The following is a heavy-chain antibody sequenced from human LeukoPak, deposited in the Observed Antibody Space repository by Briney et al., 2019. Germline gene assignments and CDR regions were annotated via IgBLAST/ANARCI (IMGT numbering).Heavy chain of an antibody. CDR2: INHSGST. Sequence: PSETLSLTCAVYGGSFSGYYWSWIRQPPGKGLEWIGEINHSGSTSYNPSLKSRVTISVDTSKNQFSLKLSSVTAADTAVYYCARCISYYFDYWGQGTLVTVSS. CDR3: ARCISYYFDY. CDR1: GGSFSGYY. D-gene: IGHD3-3*02. J-gene: IGHJ4*02. V-gene: IGHV4-34*01.